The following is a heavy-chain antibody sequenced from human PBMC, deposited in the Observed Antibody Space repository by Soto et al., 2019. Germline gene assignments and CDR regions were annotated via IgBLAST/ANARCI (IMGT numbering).Heavy chain of an antibody. CDR2: IIPILGIA. V-gene: IGHV1-69*02. D-gene: IGHD5-12*01. CDR1: GGTFSSYT. J-gene: IGHJ4*02. CDR3: ARGGYRGYDSEGGKEY. Sequence: QVQLVQSGAEVKKPGSSVKVSCKASGGTFSSYTISWVRQAPGQGLEWMGRIIPILGIANYAQKFQGRVTITADKSTSTAYMELSSLRSEDTAVYYCARGGYRGYDSEGGKEYWGKGTLVTVSS.